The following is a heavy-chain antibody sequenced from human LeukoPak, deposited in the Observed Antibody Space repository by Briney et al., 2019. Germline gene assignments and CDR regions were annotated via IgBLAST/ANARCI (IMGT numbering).Heavy chain of an antibody. CDR3: ARDSRWAGAFDI. CDR2: ISSSSSYI. V-gene: IGHV3-21*01. D-gene: IGHD4-23*01. CDR1: GFTFSNYA. J-gene: IGHJ3*02. Sequence: GGSLRLSCAASGFTFSNYAMNWVRQAPGKGLEWVSSISSSSSYIYYADSVKGRFTISRDNAKNSLYLQMNSLRAEDTAVYYCARDSRWAGAFDIWGQGTMVTVSS.